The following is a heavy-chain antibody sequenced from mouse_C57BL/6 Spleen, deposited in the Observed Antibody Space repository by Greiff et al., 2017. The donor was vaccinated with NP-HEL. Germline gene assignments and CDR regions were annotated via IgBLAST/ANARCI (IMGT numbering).Heavy chain of an antibody. Sequence: VQLQQSGAELVKPGASVKLSCKASGYTFTSYWMHWVKQRPGQGLEWIGMIHPNSGSTNYNEKFKSKATLTVDKSSSTAYMQLSSLTSEDSAVYYCARSSLYYGSSYYFDYWGQGTTLTVSS. CDR1: GYTFTSYW. D-gene: IGHD1-1*01. V-gene: IGHV1-64*01. CDR3: ARSSLYYGSSYYFDY. CDR2: IHPNSGST. J-gene: IGHJ2*01.